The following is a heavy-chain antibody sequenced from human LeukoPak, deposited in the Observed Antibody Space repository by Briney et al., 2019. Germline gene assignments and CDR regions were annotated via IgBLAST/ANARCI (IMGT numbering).Heavy chain of an antibody. D-gene: IGHD3-10*01. V-gene: IGHV3-7*01. Sequence: PGGSLRLSCAASGFTFSSYAMSWVRQAPGKGLEWVANIKQDGSEKYYVDSVKGRFTISRDNAKNSLYLQMNSLRAEDTAVYYCAREGLRGVTPRDAFDIWGQGTMVTVSS. CDR2: IKQDGSEK. CDR1: GFTFSSYA. J-gene: IGHJ3*02. CDR3: AREGLRGVTPRDAFDI.